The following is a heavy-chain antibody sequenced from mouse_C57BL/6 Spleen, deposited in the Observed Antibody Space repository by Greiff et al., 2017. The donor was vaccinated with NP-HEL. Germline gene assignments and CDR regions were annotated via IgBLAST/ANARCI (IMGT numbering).Heavy chain of an antibody. CDR1: GYTFTSYD. Sequence: QVQLQQSGPELVKPGASVKLSCKASGYTFTSYDINWVKQRPGTGLAWIGWIYPRDGSTKYNEKFKGQATLTVDTSSSAAYMELQSLTSEDSAVYFCAREGDYYGSSPWFAYWGQGTLVTVSA. CDR3: AREGDYYGSSPWFAY. V-gene: IGHV1-85*01. J-gene: IGHJ3*01. D-gene: IGHD1-1*01. CDR2: IYPRDGST.